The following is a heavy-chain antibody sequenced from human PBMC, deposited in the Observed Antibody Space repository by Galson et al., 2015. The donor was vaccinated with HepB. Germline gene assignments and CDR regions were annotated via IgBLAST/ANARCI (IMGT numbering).Heavy chain of an antibody. CDR3: ARENQSSSIDSRHPGYYFDY. J-gene: IGHJ4*02. D-gene: IGHD6-13*01. CDR2: IIPIFGIA. V-gene: IGHV1-69*13. Sequence: SVKVSCKASGGTFSSYAISWVRQAPGQGLEWMGGIIPIFGIANYAQKFQGRVTITADESTSTAYMELSSLRSEDTAVYYCARENQSSSIDSRHPGYYFDYWGQGTLVTVSS. CDR1: GGTFSSYA.